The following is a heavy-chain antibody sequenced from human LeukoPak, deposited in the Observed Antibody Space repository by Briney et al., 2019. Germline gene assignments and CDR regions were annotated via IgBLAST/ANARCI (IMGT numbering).Heavy chain of an antibody. CDR1: GGSISSYY. V-gene: IGHV4-59*01. CDR3: ARTSGSIWFDP. CDR2: IYYSGST. J-gene: IGHJ5*02. D-gene: IGHD3-10*01. Sequence: KPSETLSLTCTVSGGSISSYYWSWIRQPPGKGLEWIGYIYYSGSTNYNPSLKSRVTISVDTSKNQFSLKLSSVTAADTAVYYCARTSGSIWFDPWGQGTLVTVSS.